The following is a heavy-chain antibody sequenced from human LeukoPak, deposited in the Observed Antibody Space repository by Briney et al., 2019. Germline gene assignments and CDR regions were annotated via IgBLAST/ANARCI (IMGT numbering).Heavy chain of an antibody. V-gene: IGHV4-59*01. J-gene: IGHJ4*02. CDR1: GGSISSDS. CDR2: MYYSGST. CDR3: ARIITGRLDY. D-gene: IGHD6-6*01. Sequence: SETLSLTSTVSGGSISSDSWSWIRQAPGKGLEWIGDMYYSGSTNYDPSLKSRVSISVDPSKNHFSLKLSSVTAADTAVYYCARIITGRLDYWGQGTLVTVSS.